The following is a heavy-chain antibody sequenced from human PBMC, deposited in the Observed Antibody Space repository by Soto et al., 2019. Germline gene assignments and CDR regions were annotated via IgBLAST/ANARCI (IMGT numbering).Heavy chain of an antibody. D-gene: IGHD2-15*01. V-gene: IGHV2-5*01. CDR2: IYWNDEK. CDR1: GFSLRNSGVA. Sequence: QITLKESGPTLVKDTQTLTLTCTFSGFSLRNSGVAVDWIRQPPGKALEWLEVIYWNDEKRYSPFLRSRLTITKAPSKNQVVLTLANMDTVDTATYFCAHMSGGIDWFDPWGQGPLVTVSS. CDR3: AHMSGGIDWFDP. J-gene: IGHJ5*02.